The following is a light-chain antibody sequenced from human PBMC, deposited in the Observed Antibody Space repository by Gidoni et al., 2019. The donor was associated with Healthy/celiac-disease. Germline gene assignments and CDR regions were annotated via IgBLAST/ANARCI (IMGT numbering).Light chain of an antibody. CDR3: NSRDSSGNHPGV. CDR1: SLRSYY. Sequence: SAVSVALGQTVRITCQGDSLRSYYASWYQQKPGQAPVLVIYGKNNRPSWIPDRFSGSSSGNTASLTITGAQAEDEAYYYCNSRDSSGNHPGVFGGGTKLTVL. J-gene: IGLJ3*02. V-gene: IGLV3-19*01. CDR2: GKN.